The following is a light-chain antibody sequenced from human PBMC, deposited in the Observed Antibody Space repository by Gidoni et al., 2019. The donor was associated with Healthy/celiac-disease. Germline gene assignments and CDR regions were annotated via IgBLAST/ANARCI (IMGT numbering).Light chain of an antibody. CDR2: VAS. J-gene: IGKJ2*01. V-gene: IGKV3-11*01. CDR1: QSVSSY. Sequence: EIVLTQSPATLSLSPVARATLSRRASQSVSSYLAWYQQKPGQAPRLLIYVASNRATGIPARFSGRGSGTVFTLTISGLEPEDFAVYCCQQRSNWPLFGQGTKLEIK. CDR3: QQRSNWPL.